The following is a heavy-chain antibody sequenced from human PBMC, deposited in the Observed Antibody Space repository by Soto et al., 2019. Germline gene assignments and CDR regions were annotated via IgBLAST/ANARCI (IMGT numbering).Heavy chain of an antibody. CDR3: ARLYSSSWYLY. CDR1: GGSFSGYY. Sequence: SETLSLTCAVYGGSFSGYYWSWIRQPPGKGLEWIGEINHSGSTNYNPSLKSRVTISVDTSKNQFSLKLSSVTAADTAVYYCARLYSSSWYLYWGQGTLVTVSS. CDR2: INHSGST. V-gene: IGHV4-34*01. J-gene: IGHJ4*02. D-gene: IGHD6-13*01.